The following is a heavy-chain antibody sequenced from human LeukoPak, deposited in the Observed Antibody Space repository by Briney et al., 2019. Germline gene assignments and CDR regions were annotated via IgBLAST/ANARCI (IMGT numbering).Heavy chain of an antibody. J-gene: IGHJ6*03. CDR2: IYHSGST. Sequence: SETLSLTCTVSGYSISSGYYWGWIRQPPGKGLEWIGSIYHSGSTYYNPSLKSRVTISVDTSKNQFSLKLSSVTAADTAVYYCASYGYEAYYYYYMDVWGKGTTVTVSS. CDR3: ASYGYEAYYYYYMDV. V-gene: IGHV4-38-2*02. CDR1: GYSISSGYY. D-gene: IGHD5-18*01.